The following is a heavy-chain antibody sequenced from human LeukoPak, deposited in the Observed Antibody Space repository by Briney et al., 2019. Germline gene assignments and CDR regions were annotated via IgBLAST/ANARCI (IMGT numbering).Heavy chain of an antibody. CDR3: ARKELGGDLYYFDY. V-gene: IGHV1-69*01. CDR1: GGTFSSYA. D-gene: IGHD3-16*01. CDR2: IIPIFGTA. J-gene: IGHJ4*02. Sequence: SVKVSCKASGGTFSSYAISWVRQAPGQGLEWMGGIIPIFGTANYAQKFQGRVTIAADESTSTAYMELSSLRSEDTAVYYCARKELGGDLYYFDYWGQGTLVTVSS.